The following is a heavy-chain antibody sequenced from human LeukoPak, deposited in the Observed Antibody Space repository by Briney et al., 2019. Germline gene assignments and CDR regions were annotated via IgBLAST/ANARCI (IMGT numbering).Heavy chain of an antibody. Sequence: PGGSLRLSCAGSGFTFSSYGMHWVRHAPGKGLEWVAFIRYDGSKKYYADSVKGRFTISRDNSKNTLSLQMNSLRAEDTAVYYCAELGITMIGGVWGKGTTVTISS. V-gene: IGHV3-30*02. CDR3: AELGITMIGGV. CDR2: IRYDGSKK. D-gene: IGHD3-10*02. CDR1: GFTFSSYG. J-gene: IGHJ6*04.